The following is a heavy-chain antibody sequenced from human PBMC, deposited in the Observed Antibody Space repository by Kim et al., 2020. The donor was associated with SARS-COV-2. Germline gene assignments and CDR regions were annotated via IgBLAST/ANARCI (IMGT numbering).Heavy chain of an antibody. CDR1: GYTFTSYA. CDR3: ARDWLPTNYDFWSGYYYYYGMDV. CDR2: INTNTGNP. V-gene: IGHV7-4-1*02. D-gene: IGHD3-3*01. J-gene: IGHJ6*02. Sequence: ASVKVSCKASGYTFTSYAMNWVRQAPGQGLEWMGWINTNTGNPTYAQGFTGRFVFSLDTSVSTAYLQISSLKAEDTAVYYCARDWLPTNYDFWSGYYYYYGMDVWGQGTTVTVSS.